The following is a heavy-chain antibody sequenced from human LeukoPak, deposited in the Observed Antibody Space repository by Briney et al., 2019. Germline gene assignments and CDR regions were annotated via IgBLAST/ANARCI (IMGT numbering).Heavy chain of an antibody. J-gene: IGHJ4*02. CDR3: ATSAYYYDSSGYYPFDY. CDR2: IIPIFGTA. Sequence: SVKVSCKASGGTFSSYAISWVRQAPGQGLEWMGGIIPIFGTANYAQKFQGRVTITADESTSTAYMELSSLRSEDTAVYYCATSAYYYDSSGYYPFDYWGQGTLVTVSS. CDR1: GGTFSSYA. V-gene: IGHV1-69*01. D-gene: IGHD3-22*01.